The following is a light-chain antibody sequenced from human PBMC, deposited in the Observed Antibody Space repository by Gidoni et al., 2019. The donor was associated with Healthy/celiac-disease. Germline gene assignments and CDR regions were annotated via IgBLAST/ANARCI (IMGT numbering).Light chain of an antibody. V-gene: IGKV1-33*01. Sequence: DIQMTHSPSSLSASVGDRVTITCQASQGISNYLNWYQQKPGKAPKLLIYDASNLETGVPSRFSGSGSGTDFTFTISSLQPEDIATYYCQQYDNLPLTFGGGTKVEIK. J-gene: IGKJ4*01. CDR2: DAS. CDR1: QGISNY. CDR3: QQYDNLPLT.